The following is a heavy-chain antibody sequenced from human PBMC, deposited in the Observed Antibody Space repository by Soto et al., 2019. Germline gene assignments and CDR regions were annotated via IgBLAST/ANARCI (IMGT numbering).Heavy chain of an antibody. D-gene: IGHD3-9*01. CDR1: GYSFTSYW. CDR3: AKPLVIRAGYYYGMDV. Sequence: GESLKISCKGSGYSFTSYWISWVRQMPGKGLEWMGRIDPSDSYTNYSPSFQGHVTISADKSISTAYLQWSSLKASDTAMYYCAKPLVIRAGYYYGMDVWGQGTTVTVSS. CDR2: IDPSDSYT. V-gene: IGHV5-10-1*01. J-gene: IGHJ6*02.